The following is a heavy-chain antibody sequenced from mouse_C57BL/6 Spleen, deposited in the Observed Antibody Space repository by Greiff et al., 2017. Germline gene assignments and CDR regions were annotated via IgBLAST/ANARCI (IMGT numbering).Heavy chain of an antibody. V-gene: IGHV1-72*01. J-gene: IGHJ3*01. CDR1: GYTFTSYW. CDR2: IDPDSGGT. CDR3: ARSITTVVAPGFAY. Sequence: QVQLQQPGAELVKPGASVKLSCKASGYTFTSYWMHWVKQRPGRGLEWIGRIDPDSGGTKYNEKFKSKATLTVDKPSSTAYMQLSSLTSEDSAVYYCARSITTVVAPGFAYWGQGTLVTVSA. D-gene: IGHD1-1*01.